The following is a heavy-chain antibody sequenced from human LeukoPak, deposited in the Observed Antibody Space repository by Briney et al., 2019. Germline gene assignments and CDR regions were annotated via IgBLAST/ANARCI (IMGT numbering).Heavy chain of an antibody. J-gene: IGHJ2*01. CDR2: INHSGST. CDR1: GGSFSGYY. Sequence: PSETLSLTCAVYGGSFSGYYLSWIRQPPGKGLEWIGEINHSGSTNYNPSLKSRVTISVDTSKNQFSLKLSSVTAADTAVYYCARGVGSYGLWRKYFDLWRRGTLVTVSP. CDR3: ARGVGSYGLWRKYFDL. V-gene: IGHV4-34*01. D-gene: IGHD1-26*01.